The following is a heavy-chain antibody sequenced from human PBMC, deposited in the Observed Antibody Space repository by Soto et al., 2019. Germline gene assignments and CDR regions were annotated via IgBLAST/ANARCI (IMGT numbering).Heavy chain of an antibody. D-gene: IGHD3-22*01. V-gene: IGHV1-3*01. Sequence: GASVKVSCKASGYTFTSYAMHWVRQAPGQRLEWMGWINAGNGNTKYSQKFQGRVTITRDTSASTAYMELSSLRSEDTAVYYCARDHAFYDSSGYYYWGQGTLVTVSS. CDR3: ARDHAFYDSSGYYY. J-gene: IGHJ4*02. CDR2: INAGNGNT. CDR1: GYTFTSYA.